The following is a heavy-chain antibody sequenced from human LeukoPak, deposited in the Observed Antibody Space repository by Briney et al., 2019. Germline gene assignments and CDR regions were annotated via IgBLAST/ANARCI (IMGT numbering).Heavy chain of an antibody. CDR1: EFTFSSHA. V-gene: IGHV3-23*01. CDR3: AKREKGYYGSGSYHDY. J-gene: IGHJ4*02. D-gene: IGHD3-10*01. CDR2: ISASGDST. Sequence: GGSLRLSCAASEFTFSSHAMSWVRQAPGKGLEWVSTISASGDSTYYADSVKGRFTISRDNSKNTLYLQMNSLRAEDTAVYYCAKREKGYYGSGSYHDYWGQGTLVTVSS.